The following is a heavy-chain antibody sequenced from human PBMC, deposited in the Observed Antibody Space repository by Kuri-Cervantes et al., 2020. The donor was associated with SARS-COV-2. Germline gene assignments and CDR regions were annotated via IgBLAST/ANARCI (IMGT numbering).Heavy chain of an antibody. J-gene: IGHJ4*02. CDR1: GGSISSYY. CDR3: ARVSANYYDSSGYITTALSYFDY. D-gene: IGHD3-22*01. V-gene: IGHV4-4*07. Sequence: GSLRLSCTVSGGSISSYYWSWIRQPAGKGLEWIGRIYTSGSTNYNPSLKSRVTISVDTSKNQFSLKLSSVTAADTAVYYCARVSANYYDSSGYITTALSYFDYWGQGTLVTVSS. CDR2: IYTSGST.